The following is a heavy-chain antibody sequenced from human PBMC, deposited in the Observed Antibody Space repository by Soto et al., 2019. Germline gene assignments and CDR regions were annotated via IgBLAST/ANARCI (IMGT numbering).Heavy chain of an antibody. J-gene: IGHJ6*02. V-gene: IGHV1-18*01. CDR2: ISAYNGNT. D-gene: IGHD6-19*01. Sequence: GASLKVSCNASGSTFTSYHIIWVRHSPGQGLGLMGWISAYNGNTDYAQKLQGRVTMTTDTSTSTAYMDLRSLRSDDTAVYYCARDWGIAVAHVPYYYYGMEVWGQGTTVTVSS. CDR3: ARDWGIAVAHVPYYYYGMEV. CDR1: GSTFTSYH.